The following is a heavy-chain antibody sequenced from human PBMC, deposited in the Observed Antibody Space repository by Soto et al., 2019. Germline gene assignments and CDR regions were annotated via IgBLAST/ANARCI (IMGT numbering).Heavy chain of an antibody. J-gene: IGHJ4*02. CDR3: ARTTRMTTMIDY. Sequence: QVRLQESGPGLVKPSETLSLTCTVSNDSISSYYWSWIRQPPGKGLEWIGYVYYSGGTKYNPSLKSRLTMSLDMSKKQFSLTLTSVTAADTAVYFCARTTRMTTMIDYWGQGTQVTVSS. V-gene: IGHV4-59*01. CDR2: VYYSGGT. D-gene: IGHD4-17*01. CDR1: NDSISSYY.